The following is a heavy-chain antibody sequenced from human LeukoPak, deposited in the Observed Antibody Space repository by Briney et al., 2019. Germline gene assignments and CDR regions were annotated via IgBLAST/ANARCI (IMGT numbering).Heavy chain of an antibody. CDR1: GDSVSSNGAS. CDR3: AREIDGYNYRYFDY. V-gene: IGHV6-1*01. D-gene: IGHD5-24*01. J-gene: IGHJ4*02. CDR2: TYYRSQQWHS. Sequence: SQTLSLTCAISGDSVSSNGASWNWIRQSPSRGLEWLGRTYYRSQQWHSDYAPSVKGRITLNPDTSKNQFSLQLNSMTPEDTAVYYCAREIDGYNYRYFDYWGQGTLVTVSS.